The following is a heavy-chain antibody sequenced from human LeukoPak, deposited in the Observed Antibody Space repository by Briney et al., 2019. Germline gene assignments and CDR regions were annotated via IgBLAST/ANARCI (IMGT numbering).Heavy chain of an antibody. CDR2: MNPNSGNT. J-gene: IGHJ5*02. CDR3: AREGENQTSWFDP. D-gene: IGHD1-26*01. CDR1: GYTFTSYD. Sequence: ASVKVSCKASGYTFTSYDINWVRQATGQGLEWMGWMNPNSGNTGYAQKFQGRVTITRNTSISTAYMELSRLRSDDTAVYYCAREGENQTSWFDPWGQGTLVTVSS. V-gene: IGHV1-8*03.